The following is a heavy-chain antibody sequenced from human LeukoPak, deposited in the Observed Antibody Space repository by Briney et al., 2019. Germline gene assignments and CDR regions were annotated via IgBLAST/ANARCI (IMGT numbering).Heavy chain of an antibody. CDR1: GYTFTGYY. J-gene: IGHJ5*02. V-gene: IGHV1-2*02. Sequence: ASVKVSCKASGYTFTGYYMHWVRQAPGQGLEWMGWINPNSGGTNYAQKFQGRVTMTRDTPISTAYMELSRLRSDDTAVYYCARDVGDANWFDPWGQGTLVTVSS. D-gene: IGHD3-16*01. CDR2: INPNSGGT. CDR3: ARDVGDANWFDP.